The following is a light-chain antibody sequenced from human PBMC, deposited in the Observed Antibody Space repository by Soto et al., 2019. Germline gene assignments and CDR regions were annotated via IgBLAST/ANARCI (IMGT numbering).Light chain of an antibody. V-gene: IGLV2-8*01. Sequence: QSALTQPPSASGSPGQSVTISCTGTSVDVGGYNYVSWYQQHPGKAPKLMISEVSKRPSGVPDRFSGSKSGNTASLTVSGLQAEDEADYYCSSFAGNNNVVFGGGTKVTVL. CDR3: SSFAGNNNVV. CDR1: SVDVGGYNY. J-gene: IGLJ2*01. CDR2: EVS.